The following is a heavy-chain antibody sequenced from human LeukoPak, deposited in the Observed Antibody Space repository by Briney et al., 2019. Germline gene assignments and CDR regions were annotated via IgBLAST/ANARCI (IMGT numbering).Heavy chain of an antibody. V-gene: IGHV4-34*01. Sequence: SETLSLTCAVYGGSFSVYYWSWIRQPPGKGLEWIGEINHSGSTNYNPSLKSRVTISVDTSKNQFSLKLSSVTAADTAVYYCARLSYYYGSGNTNWGQGTLVTVSS. CDR2: INHSGST. D-gene: IGHD3-10*01. CDR1: GGSFSVYY. CDR3: ARLSYYYGSGNTN. J-gene: IGHJ4*02.